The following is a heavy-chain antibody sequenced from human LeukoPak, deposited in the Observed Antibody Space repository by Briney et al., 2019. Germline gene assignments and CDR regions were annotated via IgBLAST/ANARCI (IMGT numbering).Heavy chain of an antibody. J-gene: IGHJ5*02. CDR2: IYYTGST. CDR1: NGSISSGGYS. V-gene: IGHV4-61*08. Sequence: SETLSLTCAVSNGSISSGGYSWSWIRQPPGKGLEWIGDIYYTGSTNYNPSLKSRVTISVDTSKKQFSLKLSSVIAADTAVYYCAREGGCSSSSCYTSNWFDPWGQGSLVTVSS. D-gene: IGHD2-2*02. CDR3: AREGGCSSSSCYTSNWFDP.